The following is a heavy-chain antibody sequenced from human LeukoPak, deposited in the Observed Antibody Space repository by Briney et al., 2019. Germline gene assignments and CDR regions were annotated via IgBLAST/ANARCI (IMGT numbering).Heavy chain of an antibody. CDR3: ARDLVRGVFFDY. CDR1: AFTFSRYT. J-gene: IGHJ4*02. Sequence: GGSLRLSCAASAFTFSRYTMNWVRQAPGEGLEWVSFISSSSSIIYYADSVKGRFTISRDNAKNSLYLQMNSLRAEDTAVYYCARDLVRGVFFDYWGQGTLVTVSS. D-gene: IGHD3-10*01. V-gene: IGHV3-48*04. CDR2: ISSSSSII.